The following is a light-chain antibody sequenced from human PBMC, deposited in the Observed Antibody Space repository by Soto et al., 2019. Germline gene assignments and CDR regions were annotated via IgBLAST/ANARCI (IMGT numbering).Light chain of an antibody. V-gene: IGKV3-20*01. J-gene: IGKJ1*01. Sequence: TQSPSSLSASVGDRVTITCRASQSVRNSLLAWYQQKPGQPPRLLIYDASNRATATPERFSGSGSGTDFTLTISGLEPEDFAVYYCQQYGSSLTWTFGQGTKVDI. CDR3: QQYGSSLTWT. CDR1: QSVRNSL. CDR2: DAS.